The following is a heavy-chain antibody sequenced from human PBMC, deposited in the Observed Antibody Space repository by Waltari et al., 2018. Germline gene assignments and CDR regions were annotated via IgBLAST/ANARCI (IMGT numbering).Heavy chain of an antibody. CDR3: ASAVGGERDY. V-gene: IGHV4-59*08. Sequence: ASSSYYWSWIRQPPGKGLEWIGYIYYSWSTNYNPSLKSRVTISVDTSKNQFSLKLSSVTAADTAVYYCASAVGGERDYWGQGTLVTVSS. CDR2: IYYSWST. CDR1: ASSSYY. D-gene: IGHD2-21*01. J-gene: IGHJ4*02.